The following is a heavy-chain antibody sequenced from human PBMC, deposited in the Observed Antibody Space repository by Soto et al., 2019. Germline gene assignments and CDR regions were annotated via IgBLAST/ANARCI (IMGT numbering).Heavy chain of an antibody. D-gene: IGHD3-10*01. CDR2: INHSGST. CDR1: GGSFSGYY. J-gene: IGHJ6*03. CDR3: ARGYGSGSYYYYYYYMDV. Sequence: SETLSLTCAVYGGSFSGYYWSWIRQPPGKGLEWIGEINHSGSTNYNPSLKSRVTISVDTSKNQFSLKLSSVTAADTAVYYCARGYGSGSYYYYYYYMDVWGKGTTVTVSS. V-gene: IGHV4-34*01.